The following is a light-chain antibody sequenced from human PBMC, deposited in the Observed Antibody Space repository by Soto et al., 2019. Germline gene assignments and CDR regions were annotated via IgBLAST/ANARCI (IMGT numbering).Light chain of an antibody. J-gene: IGKJ1*01. Sequence: DLHMTQSPSTLSGSVGDRVTITCRASQTISSWLAWYQQKPGKAPKLLIYKASTLKSGVPSRFSGSGSGKEFTLTISSLQPDDFATYYCQHYNSYSEAFGQGTKVDIK. CDR2: KAS. CDR1: QTISSW. CDR3: QHYNSYSEA. V-gene: IGKV1-5*03.